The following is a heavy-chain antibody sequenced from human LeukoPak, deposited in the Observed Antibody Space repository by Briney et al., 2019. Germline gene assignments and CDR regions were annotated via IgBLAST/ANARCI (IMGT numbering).Heavy chain of an antibody. CDR3: ARDPTGTTSNWFDP. CDR2: ISGYNGNT. CDR1: GYTFTSYG. V-gene: IGHV1-18*01. Sequence: ASVKVSCKASGYTFTSYGISWVRQAPGQGLEWMGWISGYNGNTNYAQKLQGRVTMTTDTSTSTAYMELRSLRSDDTAVYYCARDPTGTTSNWFDPWGQGTLVTVSS. J-gene: IGHJ5*02. D-gene: IGHD1-7*01.